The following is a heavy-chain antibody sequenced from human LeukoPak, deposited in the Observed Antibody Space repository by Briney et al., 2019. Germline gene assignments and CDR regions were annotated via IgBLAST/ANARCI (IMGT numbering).Heavy chain of an antibody. J-gene: IGHJ4*02. CDR1: GYTFTSYS. D-gene: IGHD3-22*01. V-gene: IGHV1-18*01. CDR2: ISTFNDDT. Sequence: ASVKVSCKASGYTFTSYSITWVRQDPGQGLEWMGWISTFNDDTKYPQKFQGRLTMTTDTSTSTAYMELRSLRSDDTAVYYCARVQYYYDSSGYYPFDYWGQGTLVTVSS. CDR3: ARVQYYYDSSGYYPFDY.